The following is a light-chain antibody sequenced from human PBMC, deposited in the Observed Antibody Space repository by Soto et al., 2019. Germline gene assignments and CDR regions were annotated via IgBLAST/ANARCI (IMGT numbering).Light chain of an antibody. V-gene: IGKV3-20*01. CDR2: VTS. CDR3: QQSESSPRT. Sequence: EIVLTQSPGTLSLSQGERATLSCRASQSVTSTYLAWYQQTPGQAPRLLIYVTSNRATGVPDRFSGSGSGTDFTLNISGLEPEDFAVYYCQQSESSPRTFGQGTKVDIK. J-gene: IGKJ1*01. CDR1: QSVTSTY.